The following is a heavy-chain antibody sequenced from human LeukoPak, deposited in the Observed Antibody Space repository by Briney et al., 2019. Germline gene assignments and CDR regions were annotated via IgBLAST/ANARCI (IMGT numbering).Heavy chain of an antibody. CDR1: GFTFSSYA. Sequence: GGSLRLAWAVSGFTFSSYAMSWVRQAPGKGLEWVSAISGSGGSTYYADSVKGRFTISRDNSKNTLYLQMNSLRAEDTAVYYCAKDVVEVGIVVVPAAPAEAFDIWGQGTMVTVSS. CDR3: AKDVVEVGIVVVPAAPAEAFDI. D-gene: IGHD2-2*01. V-gene: IGHV3-23*01. J-gene: IGHJ3*02. CDR2: ISGSGGST.